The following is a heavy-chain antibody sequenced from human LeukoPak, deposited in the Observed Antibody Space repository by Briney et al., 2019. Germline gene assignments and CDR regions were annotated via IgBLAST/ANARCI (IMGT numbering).Heavy chain of an antibody. J-gene: IGHJ3*02. CDR1: GYTFTSYG. D-gene: IGHD3-9*01. CDR3: ARDVPTYYDILTGYYNPPGAFDI. V-gene: IGHV1-18*01. CDR2: ISAYNGNT. Sequence: GASVKVSCKASGYTFTSYGISWVRQAPGQGLEWMGWISAYNGNTNYAQKFQGRVTMTRDTSTSTVYMELSSLRSEDTAVYYCARDVPTYYDILTGYYNPPGAFDIWGQGTMVTVSP.